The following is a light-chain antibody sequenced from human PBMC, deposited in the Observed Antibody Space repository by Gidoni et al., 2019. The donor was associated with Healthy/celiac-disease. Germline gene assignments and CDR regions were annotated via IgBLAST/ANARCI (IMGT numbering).Light chain of an antibody. Sequence: EIVLTQSPAPLSLSPGESATLSCRASQSVSSYLAWYQQKPGQAPRPLIYDASNRATGIPARFSGSGSGTDFTLTISSLEPEDFAVYYCQQRSNWWTFGQGTKVEIK. CDR1: QSVSSY. V-gene: IGKV3-11*01. CDR2: DAS. J-gene: IGKJ1*01. CDR3: QQRSNWWT.